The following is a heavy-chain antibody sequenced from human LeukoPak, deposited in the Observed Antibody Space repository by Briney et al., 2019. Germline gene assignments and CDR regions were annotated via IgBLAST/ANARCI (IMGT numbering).Heavy chain of an antibody. D-gene: IGHD6-19*01. CDR2: ITWNSGSI. CDR1: GFTFDDYA. CDR3: ARLSSDKAIDY. V-gene: IGHV3-9*01. Sequence: GRSLRLSCAASGFTFDDYAMHWVRQAPEKGLEWVSGITWNSGSIGYAGSVKGRFTISRDNAKNSLYLQMNSLRAEDTALYYCARLSSDKAIDYWGQGTLVTVSS. J-gene: IGHJ4*02.